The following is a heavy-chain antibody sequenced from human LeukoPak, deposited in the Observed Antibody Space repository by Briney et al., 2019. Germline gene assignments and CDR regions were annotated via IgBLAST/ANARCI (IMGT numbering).Heavy chain of an antibody. CDR1: GYTFTSYY. CDR2: INPSGGST. V-gene: IGHV1-46*01. CDR3: ARGGLYYYDSRNFDY. D-gene: IGHD3-22*01. Sequence: RASVKVSCTASGYTFTSYYMHWVRQAPGQGLEWMGIINPSGGSTSYAQKFQGRVTMTRDTSTSTVYMELSSLRSEDTAVYYCARGGLYYYDSRNFDYWGQGTLVTVSS. J-gene: IGHJ4*02.